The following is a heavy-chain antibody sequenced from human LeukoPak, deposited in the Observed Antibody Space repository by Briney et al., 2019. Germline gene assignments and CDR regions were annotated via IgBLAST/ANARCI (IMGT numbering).Heavy chain of an antibody. CDR2: ISAYNGNT. CDR1: GYTFTSYD. CDR3: ARTTMVRGVSPFDY. Sequence: GASVKVSCKASGYTFTSYDISWVRQAPGQGLEWMGWISAYNGNTNYAQKLQGRVTMTTDTSTSTAYVELRSLRSDDTAVYYCARTTMVRGVSPFDYWGQGTLVTVSS. V-gene: IGHV1-18*04. D-gene: IGHD3-10*01. J-gene: IGHJ4*02.